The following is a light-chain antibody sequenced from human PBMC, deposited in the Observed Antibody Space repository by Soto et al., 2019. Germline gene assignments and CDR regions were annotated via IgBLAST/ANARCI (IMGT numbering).Light chain of an antibody. CDR3: ISYAGSSIWV. Sequence: QSALTQPPSAPGSPGQSATISCTGTSSDVGAYNYVSWYQQHPGKAPKLMIYDVSKRPSGVPDRFSGSKSGNTASLTVSGLQAEDAADYYCISYAGSSIWVFGGGTKVTVL. CDR2: DVS. V-gene: IGLV2-8*01. J-gene: IGLJ3*02. CDR1: SSDVGAYNY.